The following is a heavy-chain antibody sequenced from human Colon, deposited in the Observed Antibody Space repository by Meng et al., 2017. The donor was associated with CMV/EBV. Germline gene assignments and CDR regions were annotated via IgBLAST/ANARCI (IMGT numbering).Heavy chain of an antibody. CDR1: GFMFSRFW. CDR3: ARDPYIKAFDL. V-gene: IGHV3-7*01. D-gene: IGHD4-11*01. J-gene: IGHJ3*01. Sequence: GESLKISCAASGFMFSRFWMTWLRQVPGRGPELVAHMKEDGSEKYFVASVKGRCTISRDNAKNSLYLQIHSLRVEDTAVYYCARDPYIKAFDLWGQGTMVTVSS. CDR2: MKEDGSEK.